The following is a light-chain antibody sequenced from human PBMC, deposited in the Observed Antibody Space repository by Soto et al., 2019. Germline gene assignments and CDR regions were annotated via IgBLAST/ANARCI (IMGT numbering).Light chain of an antibody. V-gene: IGKV1-9*01. J-gene: IGKJ3*01. CDR1: QGISSY. CDR2: AAS. Sequence: DIQLTQSPSFLSASVGDRVTITCRASQGISSYLAWYQQKPGKAHKLLIYAASTLQSGVPSRFSGSGSGTEFTLTISSLQPEDFATYDCQQLNSYPLTFGPGTKVDIK. CDR3: QQLNSYPLT.